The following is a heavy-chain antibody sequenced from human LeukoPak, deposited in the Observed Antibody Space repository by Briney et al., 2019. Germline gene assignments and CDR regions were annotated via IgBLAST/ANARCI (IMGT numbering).Heavy chain of an antibody. V-gene: IGHV3-30*02. CDR2: IRNDGTNK. D-gene: IGHD3-16*02. CDR1: GFTFSSSG. J-gene: IGHJ4*02. CDR3: ARRLYRYYFDY. Sequence: GGSLRLSCEASGFTFSSSGMHWVRQAPGKGLEWVAFIRNDGTNKYYADSVRGRFTISRDNSKNTLYLQMNSLRAEDTAVYYCARRLYRYYFDYWGQGTLVTVSS.